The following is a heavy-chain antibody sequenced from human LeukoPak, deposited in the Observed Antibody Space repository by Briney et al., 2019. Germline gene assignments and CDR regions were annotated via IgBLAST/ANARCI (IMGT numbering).Heavy chain of an antibody. D-gene: IGHD6-13*01. CDR1: GGSISSSSYY. J-gene: IGHJ6*02. V-gene: IGHV4-61*05. Sequence: SETLSLTCTVSGGSISSSSYYWSWIRQPPGKGLEWIGYIYYSGSTNYNPSLKSRVTISVDTSKNQFSLKLSSVTAADTAVYYCARHPYSSSWYYYYYGMDVWGQGTTVTVSS. CDR3: ARHPYSSSWYYYYYGMDV. CDR2: IYYSGST.